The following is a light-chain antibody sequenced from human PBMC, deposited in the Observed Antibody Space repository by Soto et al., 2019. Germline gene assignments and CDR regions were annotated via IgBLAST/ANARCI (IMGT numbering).Light chain of an antibody. J-gene: IGLJ2*01. CDR3: HYFDNSLSAYDSSLSGYVV. CDR1: SSNLGAGFH. V-gene: IGLV1-40*01. CDR2: ANS. Sequence: QPVLTQPPSVSGAPGQRVTISCTGSSSNLGAGFHVHWYQQLPGTAPKLLIYANSNRPSGVPDRFSGSKSGTSASLAITGLQAEDEADYYCHYFDNSLSAYDSSLSGYVVFGGGTKVTVL.